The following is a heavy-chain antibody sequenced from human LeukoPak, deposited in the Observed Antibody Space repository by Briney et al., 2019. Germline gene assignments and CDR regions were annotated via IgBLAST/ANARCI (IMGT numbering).Heavy chain of an antibody. Sequence: ASVKVSCKASGYTFTSYYMHWVRQAPGQGLEWMGIINPSGGSTSYAQKFQGRVTMTRDTSTTTVYMELSSLRSDDTAVFYCARRHKHYYQIDYWGQGTLVTVSS. CDR2: INPSGGST. CDR3: ARRHKHYYQIDY. D-gene: IGHD1-26*01. J-gene: IGHJ4*02. V-gene: IGHV1-46*01. CDR1: GYTFTSYY.